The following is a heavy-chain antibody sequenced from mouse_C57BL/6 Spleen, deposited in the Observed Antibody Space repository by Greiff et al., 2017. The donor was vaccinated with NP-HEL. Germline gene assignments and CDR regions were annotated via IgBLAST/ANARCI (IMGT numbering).Heavy chain of an antibody. CDR2: ISSGSSTI. CDR1: GFTFSDYG. Sequence: EVKLVESGGGLVKPGGSLKLSCAASGFTFSDYGMHWVRQAPEKGLEWVAYISSGSSTIYYADTVKGRFTISRDNAKNTLFLQMTSLRSEDTAMYYCARGGPYYYAMDYWGQGTSVTVSS. CDR3: ARGGPYYYAMDY. J-gene: IGHJ4*01. V-gene: IGHV5-17*01.